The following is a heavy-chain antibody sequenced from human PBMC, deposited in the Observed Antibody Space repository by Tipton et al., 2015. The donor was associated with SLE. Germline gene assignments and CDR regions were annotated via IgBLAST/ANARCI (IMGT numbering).Heavy chain of an antibody. CDR3: ARLIAARLPFDY. CDR1: GASISSYY. Sequence: LRLSCTVSGASISSYYWSWIRQPPGKGLEWIGYIYYSGSTIHNPSLKSRVTMSVDTSKNQFSLKLSSVTAADTAVYYCARLIAARLPFDYWGQGTLVTVSS. D-gene: IGHD6-6*01. J-gene: IGHJ4*02. V-gene: IGHV4-59*08. CDR2: IYYSGST.